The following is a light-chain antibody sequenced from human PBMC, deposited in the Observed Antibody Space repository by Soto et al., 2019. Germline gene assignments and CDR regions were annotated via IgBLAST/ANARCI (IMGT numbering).Light chain of an antibody. CDR3: CSYAGSYTWV. Sequence: QSALTQPRSVSGSPGQSVTISCTGTRSDVGGYKYVSWYQHHPGKAPKVMIYDVSKRPSGVPDRFSGSKSGNTASLTISGLQAEDEADYYCCSYAGSYTWVFGGGTMVTVL. J-gene: IGLJ3*02. CDR1: RSDVGGYKY. CDR2: DVS. V-gene: IGLV2-11*01.